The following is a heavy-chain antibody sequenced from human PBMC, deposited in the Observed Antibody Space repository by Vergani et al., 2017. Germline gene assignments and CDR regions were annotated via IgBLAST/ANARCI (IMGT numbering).Heavy chain of an antibody. Sequence: QVHLVESGGGEVQPGRSLRLSCVVSGFTSSYYGMHWVRQAQGKGLEWVAVISYDGTQKYYADSVKGRFTISRDNSKSTLYLQKNSLRTEDTAVYYCATKSCGTPGCQIGYFREWGQGTLVTVSS. CDR3: ATKSCGTPGCQIGYFRE. V-gene: IGHV3-30*03. J-gene: IGHJ1*01. D-gene: IGHD1-1*01. CDR1: GFTSSYYG. CDR2: ISYDGTQK.